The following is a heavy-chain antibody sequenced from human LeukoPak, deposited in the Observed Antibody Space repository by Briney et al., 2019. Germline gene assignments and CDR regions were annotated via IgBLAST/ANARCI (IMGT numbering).Heavy chain of an antibody. Sequence: ASVKVSCKASGYTFTAYYIHWVRQAPGQGLEWMGWINPTSGGTNLAQRFLGRVTMTRDTSITTAYMELSSLRSADTAVYYCARIPTSSWSQLDYYYFGLGVWGQGTTVTV. V-gene: IGHV1-2*02. D-gene: IGHD6-13*01. J-gene: IGHJ6*02. CDR3: ARIPTSSWSQLDYYYFGLGV. CDR2: INPTSGGT. CDR1: GYTFTAYY.